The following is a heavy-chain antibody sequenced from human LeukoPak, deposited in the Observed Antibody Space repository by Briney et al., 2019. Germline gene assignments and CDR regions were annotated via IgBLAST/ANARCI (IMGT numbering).Heavy chain of an antibody. V-gene: IGHV4-59*01. CDR3: AREIAERGINWFDP. CDR2: IYYSGST. CDR1: GGSISSYY. J-gene: IGHJ5*02. Sequence: SETLSLTCTVSGGSISSYYWSWIRQPPGKGLEWIGYIYYSGSTNYNPSLKSRVTMSVDTSKNQFSLKLSSVTAADTAVYYCAREIAERGINWFDPWGQGTLVTVSS. D-gene: IGHD6-13*01.